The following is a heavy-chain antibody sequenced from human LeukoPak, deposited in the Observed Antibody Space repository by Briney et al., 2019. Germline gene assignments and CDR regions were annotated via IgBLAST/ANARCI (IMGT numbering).Heavy chain of an antibody. D-gene: IGHD3-10*01. V-gene: IGHV4-30-2*01. CDR1: GGSISSGGYS. CDR3: ARSASYYYGSGPLDY. J-gene: IGHJ4*02. CDR2: IYHSGST. Sequence: SETLSLTCAVSGGSISSGGYSWSWIWQPPGKGLEWIGYIYHSGSTYYNPSLKSRVTISVDRSKNQFSLKLSSVTAADTAVYYCARSASYYYGSGPLDYWGQGTLVTVSS.